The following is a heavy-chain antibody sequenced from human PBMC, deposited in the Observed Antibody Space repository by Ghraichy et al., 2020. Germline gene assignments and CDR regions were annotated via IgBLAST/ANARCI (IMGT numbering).Heavy chain of an antibody. Sequence: SETLSLTCAVYGGSFSGYYWSWIRQPPGKGLEWIGEINHSGSTNYNPSLKSRVTISVDTSKNQFSLKLSSVTAADTAVYYCAAYYGSGSYDYWGQGTLVTVSS. CDR3: AAYYGSGSYDY. D-gene: IGHD3-10*01. CDR1: GGSFSGYY. J-gene: IGHJ4*02. V-gene: IGHV4-34*01. CDR2: INHSGST.